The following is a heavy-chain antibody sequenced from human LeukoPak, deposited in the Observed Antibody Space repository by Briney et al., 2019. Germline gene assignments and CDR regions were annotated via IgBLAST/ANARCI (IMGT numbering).Heavy chain of an antibody. Sequence: GGSLRLSCVVSGFNFEDYGMSWVRQGPGKGLEWVSSINWGGGRTVYADSVKGRFTISRDNAKNSLYLQMNSLRAEDTAFYYCPRGGPACCGADCYDFDYWGQGSLVTVSS. V-gene: IGHV3-20*04. CDR1: GFNFEDYG. J-gene: IGHJ4*02. D-gene: IGHD2-21*02. CDR2: INWGGGRT. CDR3: PRGGPACCGADCYDFDY.